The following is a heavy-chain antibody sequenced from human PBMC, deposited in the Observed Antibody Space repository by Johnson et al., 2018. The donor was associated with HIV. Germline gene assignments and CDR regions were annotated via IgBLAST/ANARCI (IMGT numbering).Heavy chain of an antibody. CDR2: IGTAGNT. Sequence: MLLVESGGGLVQPGGSLRLSCAASGFTFSSYDMHLVRQATGKGLEWVSAIGTAGNTYYPGSVKGRFTISRENAKNSLYLQMNSLRAEDTAVYYCARDRTSRQGGAFDIWGQGTMVTVSS. CDR3: ARDRTSRQGGAFDI. J-gene: IGHJ3*02. V-gene: IGHV3-13*01. CDR1: GFTFSSYD.